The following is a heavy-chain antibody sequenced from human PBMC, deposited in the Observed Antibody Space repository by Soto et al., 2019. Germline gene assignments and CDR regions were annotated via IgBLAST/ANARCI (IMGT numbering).Heavy chain of an antibody. CDR2: INDYGTTI. Sequence: EVQLVESGGGLVQSGGSLRLSCAASGFNLRSYWMHWVRQAPGKGLVWVSRINDYGTTINYAESVEGRFTISRDDAKRDVYLQKNNLRAADTAVYYCARGGLEPFDYLSQGALVTVSS. D-gene: IGHD1-1*01. V-gene: IGHV3-74*01. J-gene: IGHJ4*02. CDR3: ARGGLEPFDY. CDR1: GFNLRSYW.